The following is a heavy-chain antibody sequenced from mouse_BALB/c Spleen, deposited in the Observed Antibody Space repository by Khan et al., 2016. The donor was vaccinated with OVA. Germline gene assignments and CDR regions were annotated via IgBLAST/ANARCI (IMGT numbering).Heavy chain of an antibody. V-gene: IGHV2-6-1*01. CDR3: ARQPYYHYNVMDY. Sequence: QVQLKQSGPGLVAPSQSLSITCTISGFSLTNYGIHWVRQPPGKGLEWLVVIWSDGSTTYNSALKSRLTISKDNSKSQVFLKMTSLQTDDTAMYCCARQPYYHYNVMDYWGQGTSVTVSS. D-gene: IGHD2-10*01. CDR2: IWSDGST. CDR1: GFSLTNYG. J-gene: IGHJ4*01.